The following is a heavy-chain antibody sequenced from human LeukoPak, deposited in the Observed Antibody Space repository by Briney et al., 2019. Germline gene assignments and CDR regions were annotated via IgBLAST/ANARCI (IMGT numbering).Heavy chain of an antibody. CDR3: TKDRDRGVGNTQYDFDY. CDR2: IRYDGSDK. D-gene: IGHD3-10*01. J-gene: IGHJ4*02. V-gene: IGHV3-30*02. CDR1: GVTFSSYG. Sequence: PGGSLRLSRAASGVTFSSYGILWVRQAPGKGLEWVAFIRYDGSDKYFADSVKGRFTISRDNSKNKLFLQMNSLRAEDIAMYYCTKDRDRGVGNTQYDFDYWGQGTLVTVSS.